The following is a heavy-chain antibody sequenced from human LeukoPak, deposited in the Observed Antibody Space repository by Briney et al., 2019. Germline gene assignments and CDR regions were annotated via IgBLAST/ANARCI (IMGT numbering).Heavy chain of an antibody. CDR1: GFTFSSYG. V-gene: IGHV3-23*01. J-gene: IGHJ4*02. CDR3: TTNTITGTVFDY. CDR2: VSGSGGNT. D-gene: IGHD1-14*01. Sequence: PGGSLRLSCEAFGFTFSSYGMTWVRQAPGKGLEWVSGVSGSGGNTKHADSVKGRFTISRDNSKNTLYLQMNSLRAEDTAIYYCTTNTITGTVFDYWGQGTLVTVSS.